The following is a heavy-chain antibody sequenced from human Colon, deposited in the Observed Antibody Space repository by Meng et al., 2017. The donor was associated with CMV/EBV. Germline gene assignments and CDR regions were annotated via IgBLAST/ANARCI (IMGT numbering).Heavy chain of an antibody. Sequence: GESLKISCAASGFDFNIFAINWVRQGPGKVLEWVSAISGSADTTHYAASVQGRFTISRDNSKNTVYLQMDDLRAEDTTVYYCAKPHLDYYYDKTGGYGLDVWGQGTTVTVSS. CDR1: GFDFNIFA. D-gene: IGHD3-22*01. CDR2: ISGSADTT. V-gene: IGHV3-23*01. CDR3: AKPHLDYYYDKTGGYGLDV. J-gene: IGHJ6*02.